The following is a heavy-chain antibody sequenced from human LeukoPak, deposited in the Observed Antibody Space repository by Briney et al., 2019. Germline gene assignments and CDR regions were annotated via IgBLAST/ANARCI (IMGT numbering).Heavy chain of an antibody. J-gene: IGHJ4*02. V-gene: IGHV3-33*01. CDR3: ARAGLGAAADV. CDR2: IWYDGSNK. Sequence: PGGSLRLSCAASGFTFRNYGMHWVRQAPGKGLEWVALIWYDGSNKYYADSVKGRFTISRDNSENTVYLQMNSLGVEDTAVYYCARAGLGAAADVWGQGTLVTVSA. D-gene: IGHD6-13*01. CDR1: GFTFRNYG.